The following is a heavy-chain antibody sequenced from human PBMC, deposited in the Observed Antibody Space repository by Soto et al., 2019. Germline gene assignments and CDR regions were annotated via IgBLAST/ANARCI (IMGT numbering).Heavy chain of an antibody. J-gene: IGHJ4*02. CDR3: ARGPRLAVTGTHDY. CDR1: GGSISSSSYY. CDR2: IYYSGST. Sequence: SETLSLTCTVSGGSISSSSYYWGWIRQPPGKGLEWIGSIYYSGSTYYNPSIKSRVTISVDTSKNQFSLKLSSVTAADTAVYYCARGPRLAVTGTHDYWGQGTLVTVSS. V-gene: IGHV4-39*01. D-gene: IGHD6-19*01.